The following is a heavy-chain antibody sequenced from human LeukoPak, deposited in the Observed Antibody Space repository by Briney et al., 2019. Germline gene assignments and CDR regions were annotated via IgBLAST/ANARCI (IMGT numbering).Heavy chain of an antibody. V-gene: IGHV4-38-2*02. Sequence: SETLSLTCTVSRYSISSGYFWGWIRQPPGKGLEWIGSIFHSANTYYNPSLKSRVTISVDTSKNQFSLKMSSVTAADTAVYYCARDPSNSAFKGMQGGDYWGQGTLVTVSS. D-gene: IGHD3-16*01. CDR1: RYSISSGYF. CDR2: IFHSANT. J-gene: IGHJ4*02. CDR3: ARDPSNSAFKGMQGGDY.